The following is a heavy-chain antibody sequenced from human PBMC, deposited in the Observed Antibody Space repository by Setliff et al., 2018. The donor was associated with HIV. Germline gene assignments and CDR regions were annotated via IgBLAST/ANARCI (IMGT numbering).Heavy chain of an antibody. V-gene: IGHV1-69*13. CDR2: ILPRLNSP. D-gene: IGHD6-13*01. CDR3: AIMGRRNCNHDTASCYETAGGDSDLKTSDY. Sequence: GASVKVSCKASGGDFRNYAISWVRQAPGQGLEWVGGILPRLNSPNFARRFEGRVTLTADGTTRTVYMDCTSLRPDDTAVDYCAIMGRRNCNHDTASCYETAGGDSDLKTSDYWGPGTLVTVSS. CDR1: GGDFRNYA. J-gene: IGHJ4*02.